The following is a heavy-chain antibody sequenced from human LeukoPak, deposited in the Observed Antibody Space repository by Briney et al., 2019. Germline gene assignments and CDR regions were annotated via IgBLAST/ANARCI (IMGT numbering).Heavy chain of an antibody. J-gene: IGHJ4*02. D-gene: IGHD6-13*01. Sequence: SQTLSLTCTVSGGSISSGDYYCSWIRQPPGKGLEWIGYIYNNGRTYYNPSLKSRVTISVDTSKNLFSLKVSSVTAADAAVYYCARGRSSSWSSFDYWGQGTLVTVSS. CDR2: IYNNGRT. CDR3: ARGRSSSWSSFDY. V-gene: IGHV4-30-4*01. CDR1: GGSISSGDYY.